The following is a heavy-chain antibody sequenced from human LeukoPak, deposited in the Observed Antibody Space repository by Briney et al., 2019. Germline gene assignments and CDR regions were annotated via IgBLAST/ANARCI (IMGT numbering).Heavy chain of an antibody. Sequence: SETLSLTCTVSGYFISSGYYWCCIRQPPGKGLEWIGSIYRSGSTYYNPSLKSRVTISVDTSKNHFSLKLSSVTAADTAVYYCARDNSITSPYYFDYWGQGPPVTVSS. CDR2: IYRSGST. CDR3: ARDNSITSPYYFDY. J-gene: IGHJ4*02. D-gene: IGHD2-2*01. V-gene: IGHV4-38-2*02. CDR1: GYFISSGYY.